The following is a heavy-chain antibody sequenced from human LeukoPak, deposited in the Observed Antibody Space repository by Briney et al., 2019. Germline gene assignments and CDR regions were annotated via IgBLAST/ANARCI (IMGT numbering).Heavy chain of an antibody. V-gene: IGHV1-18*01. CDR1: GYTFTSYG. Sequence: ASVKVSCKASGYTFTSYGISWVRQAPGQGLEWMGWISAYNGNTNYAQKLQGRVTMTTDTSTSTAYMELRSLRSDDTAVYYCAISYYYDSSGIYWGQETLVTVSS. J-gene: IGHJ4*02. D-gene: IGHD3-22*01. CDR2: ISAYNGNT. CDR3: AISYYYDSSGIY.